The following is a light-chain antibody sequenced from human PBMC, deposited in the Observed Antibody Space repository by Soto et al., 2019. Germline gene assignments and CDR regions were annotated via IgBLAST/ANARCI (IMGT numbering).Light chain of an antibody. CDR2: AAS. J-gene: IGKJ3*01. V-gene: IGKV1-39*01. CDR3: QQSYSTPGA. Sequence: IQMTQSPSSPSASVRDRVTISFPASQGIGNALGWYQQKPGKAPKLLIYAASSLQSGVPSRFSGSGSGTDFTLTISSLQPEDFATYYCQQSYSTPGAFGPGTKVDIK. CDR1: QGIGNA.